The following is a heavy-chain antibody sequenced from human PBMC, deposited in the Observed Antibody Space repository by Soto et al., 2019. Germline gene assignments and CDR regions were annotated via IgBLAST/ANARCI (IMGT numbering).Heavy chain of an antibody. Sequence: LRLSCAASGSTFSSYAMSWVRQAPGKGLEWVSAISGSGGSTYYADSVKGRFTISRDNSKNTLYLQMNSLRAEDTAVYYCAKVPSSGYAYYFDYWGQGTLVTVSS. V-gene: IGHV3-23*01. J-gene: IGHJ4*02. CDR3: AKVPSSGYAYYFDY. CDR2: ISGSGGST. D-gene: IGHD6-19*01. CDR1: GSTFSSYA.